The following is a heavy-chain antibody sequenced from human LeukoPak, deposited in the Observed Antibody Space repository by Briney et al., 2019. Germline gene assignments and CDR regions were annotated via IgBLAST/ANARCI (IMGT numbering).Heavy chain of an antibody. CDR3: ARDRSSAYYRDFFDY. V-gene: IGHV4-4*07. D-gene: IGHD3-16*01. Sequence: PSETLSLTCTVSSGSIGDHYWSWIRQSVEKGLEWIGHIHNSGSTNYSPSLKSRVTMSMDASKNRFSLMLTSVTAADTALYYCARDRSSAYYRDFFDYWGQGALVTVSS. CDR2: IHNSGST. CDR1: SGSIGDHY. J-gene: IGHJ4*02.